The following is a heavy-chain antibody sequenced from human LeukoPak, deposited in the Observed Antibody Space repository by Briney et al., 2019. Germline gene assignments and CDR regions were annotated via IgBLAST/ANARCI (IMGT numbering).Heavy chain of an antibody. V-gene: IGHV4-34*01. CDR1: GGSFSGYY. Sequence: SETLSLTCAVYGGSFSGYYWSWIRQPPGKGLEWIGEINHSGSTNYNPSLKSRVTISVDTSKNQFSLKLSSVTAADTAVYYCARRLGWLRLYFDYWGQGTLVTVSS. CDR2: INHSGST. CDR3: ARRLGWLRLYFDY. J-gene: IGHJ4*02. D-gene: IGHD5-12*01.